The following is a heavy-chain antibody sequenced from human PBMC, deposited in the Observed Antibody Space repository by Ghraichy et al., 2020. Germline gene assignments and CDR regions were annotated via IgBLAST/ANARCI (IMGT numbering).Heavy chain of an antibody. CDR2: ISAYNGNT. Sequence: ASVKVSCKASGYTFTSYGISWVRQAPGQGLEWMGWISAYNGNTNYAQKLQGRVTMTTDTYTSTAYMELRSLSSDDTAVYYCARDRTPKATPFDYWGQGTLVTVSS. D-gene: IGHD5-24*01. V-gene: IGHV1-18*01. CDR3: ARDRTPKATPFDY. J-gene: IGHJ4*02. CDR1: GYTFTSYG.